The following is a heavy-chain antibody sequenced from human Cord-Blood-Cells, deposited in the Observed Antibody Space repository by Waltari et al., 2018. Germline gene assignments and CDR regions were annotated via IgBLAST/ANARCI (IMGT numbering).Heavy chain of an antibody. J-gene: IGHJ3*02. D-gene: IGHD2-2*01. CDR1: GYTFTGYY. CDR2: INPNSGGT. V-gene: IGHV1-2*02. Sequence: QVQLVQSGAEVKKPGASVTVSCKASGYTFTGYYMHWVRQAPGQGLEWMGWINPNSGGTNYAQKFQGRVTMTRDTSISTAYMELSRLRSDDTAVYYCARPLGYCSSTSCYDAFDIWGQGTMVTVSS. CDR3: ARPLGYCSSTSCYDAFDI.